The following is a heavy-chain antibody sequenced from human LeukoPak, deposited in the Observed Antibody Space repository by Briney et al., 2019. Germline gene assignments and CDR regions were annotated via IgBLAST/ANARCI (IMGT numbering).Heavy chain of an antibody. CDR3: ARADGSSSIDYYHLDV. Sequence: ASVKVSCKTSGYTFTIYNINWVRQATGQGLEWMGWMNPNSGNTGYAQKFQGRVTITRNTSISTAYMELSSLRSEDTAIYYCARADGSSSIDYYHLDVWGKGATVTVSS. CDR1: GYTFTIYN. J-gene: IGHJ6*03. CDR2: MNPNSGNT. V-gene: IGHV1-8*03. D-gene: IGHD6-6*01.